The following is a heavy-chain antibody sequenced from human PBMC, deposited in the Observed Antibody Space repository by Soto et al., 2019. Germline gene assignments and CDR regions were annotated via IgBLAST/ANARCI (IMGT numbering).Heavy chain of an antibody. V-gene: IGHV1-18*01. CDR1: GYIFSTYG. Sequence: ASVKVSCKASGYIFSTYGITWVRQAPGQELEWMGWISSYNGNTTYAQKLQGRVSMTTDTSTSTAYMELRSLTSDDTAVYYCARERYCISNTCYSGEFDPWGQGTLVTVSS. J-gene: IGHJ5*02. D-gene: IGHD2-15*01. CDR2: ISSYNGNT. CDR3: ARERYCISNTCYSGEFDP.